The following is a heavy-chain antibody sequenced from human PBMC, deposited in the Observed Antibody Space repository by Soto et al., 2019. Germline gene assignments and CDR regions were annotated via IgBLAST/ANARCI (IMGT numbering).Heavy chain of an antibody. CDR2: IKKDGSEI. CDR3: ARDGGGFDC. J-gene: IGHJ4*02. CDR1: GFTFSTYW. D-gene: IGHD2-15*01. V-gene: IGHV3-7*01. Sequence: EVQLVESGGGLVQPGGSLRLSCAASGFTFSTYWMSWVRQAPGKGLEWVANIKKDGSEIYYVDSVKGRFTISRDNAKNSLYLQMNSLRVEDTAVYYSARDGGGFDCWGQGTLVTVS.